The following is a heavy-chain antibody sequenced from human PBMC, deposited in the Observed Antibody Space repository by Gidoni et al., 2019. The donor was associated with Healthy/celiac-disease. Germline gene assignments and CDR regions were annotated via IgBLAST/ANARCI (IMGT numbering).Heavy chain of an antibody. CDR1: GGTFSSYA. CDR2: IIPIFGTA. J-gene: IGHJ5*02. Sequence: QVQLVQSGAEVKKPGSSVKVSCKASGGTFSSYAISWVRQVPGQGLEWMGGIIPIFGTANYAQKFQGRVTITADESTSTAYMELSSLRSEDTAVYYCARSFEYNWNYGELNWFDPWGQGTLVTVSS. D-gene: IGHD1-7*01. V-gene: IGHV1-69*01. CDR3: ARSFEYNWNYGELNWFDP.